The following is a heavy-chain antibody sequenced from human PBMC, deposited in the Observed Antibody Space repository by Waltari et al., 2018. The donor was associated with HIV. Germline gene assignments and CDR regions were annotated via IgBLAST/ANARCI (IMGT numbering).Heavy chain of an antibody. CDR2: MNPNSGNT. Sequence: QVQLVQSGAEVKKPGASVKVSCKASGYTFPSYDINWVRRSPGQGLEWMGWMNPNSGNTGYAQKFQGRVTMTRNTSISTAYMELSSLRSEDTAVYYCARSSITGTSGGGMDVWGQGTTVTVSS. CDR3: ARSSITGTSGGGMDV. J-gene: IGHJ6*02. V-gene: IGHV1-8*01. CDR1: GYTFPSYD. D-gene: IGHD1-7*01.